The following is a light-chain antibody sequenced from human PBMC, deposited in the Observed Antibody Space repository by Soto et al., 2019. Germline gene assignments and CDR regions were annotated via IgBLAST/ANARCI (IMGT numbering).Light chain of an antibody. CDR2: DAS. J-gene: IGKJ1*01. CDR3: QQYTNTNNPWM. Sequence: DIQVTQSPSTLSASVGDRVTITCRASQTISTWMAWYQQKPGEAPKLLIYDASTLESGVPSRFSGSGSGTEFTLIISGLQPDDYATYYCQQYTNTNNPWMFGQGTKVDIK. CDR1: QTISTW. V-gene: IGKV1-5*01.